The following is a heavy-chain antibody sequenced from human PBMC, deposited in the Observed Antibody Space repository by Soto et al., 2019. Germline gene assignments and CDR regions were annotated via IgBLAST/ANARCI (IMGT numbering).Heavy chain of an antibody. Sequence: EVQLVESGGGLAQPGGSLRLSCAASGFTFSGHSMNWVRQAPGKGLEWISYIISRSTVTHYADSVKGRFTISRDNAKNSLYLHMDSLRSEDTAVYYCASGRGSEDYRAHWFDPWGQGTLVTVSS. J-gene: IGHJ5*02. V-gene: IGHV3-48*01. D-gene: IGHD3-16*01. CDR2: IISRSTVT. CDR1: GFTFSGHS. CDR3: ASGRGSEDYRAHWFDP.